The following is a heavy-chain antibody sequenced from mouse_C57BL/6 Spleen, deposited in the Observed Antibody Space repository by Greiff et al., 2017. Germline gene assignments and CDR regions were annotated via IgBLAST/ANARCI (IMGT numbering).Heavy chain of an antibody. CDR1: GYTFTSYW. CDR3: ATGNINYYGSSFDY. CDR2: LPPNSGST. V-gene: IGHV1-64*01. D-gene: IGHD1-1*01. J-gene: IGHJ2*01. Sequence: VQLQQPGAELVKPGASVKLSCKASGYTFTSYWMPWVKQRPGQGLEWIGMLPPNSGSTNYNEKFKSTATLTVVPSSSTAYKQLSSLTSEDSAVDYCATGNINYYGSSFDYWGQGTTLTVAS.